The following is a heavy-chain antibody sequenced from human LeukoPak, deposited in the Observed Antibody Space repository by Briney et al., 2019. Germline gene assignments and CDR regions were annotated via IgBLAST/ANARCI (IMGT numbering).Heavy chain of an antibody. V-gene: IGHV3-30*02. Sequence: PGRSLRLSCAASGFTFSSYGMHWVRQAPGKGLEWVAFIRYDGSNKYYAGSVKGRFTISRDNSKNTLYLQMNSLRAEDTAVYYCAKGAHKKLGHGSGNWGQGTLVTVSS. J-gene: IGHJ4*02. CDR1: GFTFSSYG. CDR2: IRYDGSNK. D-gene: IGHD3-10*01. CDR3: AKGAHKKLGHGSGN.